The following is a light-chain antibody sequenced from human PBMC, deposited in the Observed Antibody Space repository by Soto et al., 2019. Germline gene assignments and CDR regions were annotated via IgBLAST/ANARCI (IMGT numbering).Light chain of an antibody. Sequence: EIVMTQSPASLSVSPGERATISCRASQSVSSNLAWYKQKPGQAPRLLSYGASSRATGIPDRFSGSGSGTEFTLTISRLQPEDFAVYYCQQYGGSPRTFGQGTKVDIK. CDR2: GAS. J-gene: IGKJ1*01. CDR3: QQYGGSPRT. V-gene: IGKV3-20*01. CDR1: QSVSSN.